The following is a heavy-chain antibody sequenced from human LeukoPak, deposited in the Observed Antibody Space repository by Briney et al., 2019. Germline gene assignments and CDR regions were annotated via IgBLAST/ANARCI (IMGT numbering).Heavy chain of an antibody. CDR2: IRSKAHGGTT. CDR1: GFTFGGYA. Sequence: GGSLRLPCTASGFTFGGYAMSWFRQAPGEGPEWVGFIRSKAHGGTTEYAASVKGRFTISSDDSKSIAYLQMDSLKTEHTAVYYCTRAGRYCSGGSCYSFYWGQGTLVTVSS. CDR3: TRAGRYCSGGSCYSFY. D-gene: IGHD2-15*01. V-gene: IGHV3-49*03. J-gene: IGHJ4*02.